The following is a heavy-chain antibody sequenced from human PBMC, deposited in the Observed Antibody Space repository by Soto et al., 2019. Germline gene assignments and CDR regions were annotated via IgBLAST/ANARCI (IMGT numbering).Heavy chain of an antibody. J-gene: IGHJ4*02. CDR1: GFTFSTYA. Sequence: GGSLRLSCAASGFTFSTYAMNWVRQAPGKGPEWVSHIAVTGVTYYADSVKGRFTISRDNSKNTLFLQMNSLRAEDTAVYYCAKSLNTATSFDYWGQGTLVTVSS. V-gene: IGHV3-23*01. CDR2: IAVTGVT. CDR3: AKSLNTATSFDY.